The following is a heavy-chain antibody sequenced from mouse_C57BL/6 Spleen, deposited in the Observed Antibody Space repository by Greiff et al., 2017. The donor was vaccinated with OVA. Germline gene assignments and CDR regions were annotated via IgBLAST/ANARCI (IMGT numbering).Heavy chain of an antibody. CDR2: FHPYNDDT. J-gene: IGHJ1*03. V-gene: IGHV1-47*01. D-gene: IGHD2-3*01. CDR1: GYTFTTYP. CDR3: ARRGDGYSYWYFDV. Sequence: QVQLQESGAELVKPGASVKMSCKASGYTFTTYPIEWMKQNHGKSLEWIGNFHPYNDDTKYNEKFKGKATLTVEKSSSTVYLELSRLTSDDSAVYYCARRGDGYSYWYFDVWGTGTTVTVSS.